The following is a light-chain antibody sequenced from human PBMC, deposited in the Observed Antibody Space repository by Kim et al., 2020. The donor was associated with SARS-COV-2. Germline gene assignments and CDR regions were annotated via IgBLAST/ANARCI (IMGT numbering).Light chain of an antibody. J-gene: IGLJ2*01. CDR2: YDS. CDR1: NFGSKN. V-gene: IGLV3-21*04. Sequence: SYELTQPPSVSVSPGKTASISCCGDNFGSKNVHWYQQKPGQAPVLVIYYDSNRPSGIPERFSGSNSGNTATLTISGVEAGDEADYYCQVWDSSSDHVVFGSGTQLTVL. CDR3: QVWDSSSDHVV.